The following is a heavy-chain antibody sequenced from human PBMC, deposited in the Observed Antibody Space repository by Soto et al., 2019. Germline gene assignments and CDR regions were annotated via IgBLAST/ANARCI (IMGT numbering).Heavy chain of an antibody. CDR3: AVRRWAARAYYYYYGMDV. CDR2: IKSTVDGGTT. Sequence: EVQLVESGGGLVKSGGSLRLSCAASGFTFNNAWMSWVRQAPGKGLEWVGRIKSTVDGGTTDYAAPVKGRFTISRDDSRNTLDLQMNSLKTEDTGVYYGAVRRWAARAYYYYYGMDVWGQGATVTVSS. CDR1: GFTFNNAW. V-gene: IGHV3-15*01. J-gene: IGHJ6*02. D-gene: IGHD6-6*01.